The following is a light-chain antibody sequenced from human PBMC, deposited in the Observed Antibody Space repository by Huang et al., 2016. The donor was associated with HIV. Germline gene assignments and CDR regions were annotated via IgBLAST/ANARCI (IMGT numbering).Light chain of an antibody. J-gene: IGKJ4*01. CDR2: DTS. Sequence: IVLTQSPATLSWYPGERVTLSCRASQSVGNYIAWYQQHPGQSPTLLIYDTSNRAAGTPVRFSGSGSGTVFTLTISSLESEDCAVYYCQQRSSGVTFGGGTKVQVK. CDR3: QQRSSGVT. V-gene: IGKV3-11*01. CDR1: QSVGNY.